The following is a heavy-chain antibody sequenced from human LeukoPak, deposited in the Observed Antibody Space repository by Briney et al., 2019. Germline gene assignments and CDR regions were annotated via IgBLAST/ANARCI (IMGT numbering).Heavy chain of an antibody. V-gene: IGHV3-11*01. CDR3: ARDLAGGYYDTSGYYNWFDP. D-gene: IGHD3-22*01. J-gene: IGHJ5*02. Sequence: PGGSLRLSCAASGFTFSDYYMSWTRQAPGKGLEWVSYISSSGGTIYYADSVKGRFTISRDNAKNSLYLQMNSLRAEDAAAYYCARDLAGGYYDTSGYYNWFDPWGQGTLVTVSS. CDR2: ISSSGGTI. CDR1: GFTFSDYY.